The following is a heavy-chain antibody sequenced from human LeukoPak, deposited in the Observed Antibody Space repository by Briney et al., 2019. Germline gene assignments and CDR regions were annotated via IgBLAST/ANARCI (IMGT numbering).Heavy chain of an antibody. CDR3: ARWKVGATPYYYYYMDV. D-gene: IGHD1-26*01. J-gene: IGHJ6*03. Sequence: SETLSLTCSVSGDSMSTSSYYWGWIRQPPGKGLEWLGSIYYSGITHYNPSLKRRVTIYVDTSKTQFSLTLSSVTAADTAVYYCARWKVGATPYYYYYMDVWGKGTTVTVSS. V-gene: IGHV4-39*01. CDR1: GDSMSTSSYY. CDR2: IYYSGIT.